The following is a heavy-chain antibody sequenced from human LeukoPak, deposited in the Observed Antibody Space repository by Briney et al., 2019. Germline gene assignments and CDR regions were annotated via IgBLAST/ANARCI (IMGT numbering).Heavy chain of an antibody. Sequence: QPGGSLRLSCAASAFTFNNFAMNWVRQGPGMGLEWVSTISGSGGDTYYASSVKGRFTISRDNSKNTLYLRMNSLRDEDMAVYYCARGVAVSGPWFDPWGQGTLVIVSS. CDR2: ISGSGGDT. V-gene: IGHV3-23*01. CDR1: AFTFNNFA. J-gene: IGHJ5*02. D-gene: IGHD2-15*01. CDR3: ARGVAVSGPWFDP.